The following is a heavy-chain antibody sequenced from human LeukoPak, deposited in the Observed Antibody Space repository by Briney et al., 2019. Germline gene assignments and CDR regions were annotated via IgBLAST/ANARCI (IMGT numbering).Heavy chain of an antibody. J-gene: IGHJ6*02. CDR1: GFTFSSYG. CDR3: AKGYYDFWSGYYMPGGMDV. CDR2: ISYDGSNK. D-gene: IGHD3-3*01. Sequence: PERSLRLSCAASGFTFSSYGMHWVRQAPGKGPEWVALISYDGSNKYYADSVKGRFTIYRDNSKNTLYLQMNSLRAEDTAVYYCAKGYYDFWSGYYMPGGMDVWGQGTTVTVSS. V-gene: IGHV3-30*18.